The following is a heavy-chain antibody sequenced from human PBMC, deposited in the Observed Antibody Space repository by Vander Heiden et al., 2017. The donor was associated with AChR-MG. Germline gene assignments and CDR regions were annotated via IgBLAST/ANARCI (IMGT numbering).Heavy chain of an antibody. D-gene: IGHD3-3*01. J-gene: IGHJ6*03. CDR3: ARTSPYYDFWSGLMYYYYMDV. CDR1: GFSLSTSGMC. V-gene: IGHV2-70*01. Sequence: QVPLRESGPALVKPTQTLTLTCTFSGFSLSTSGMCVSWIRQPPGKALEWLALIDWDDDKYYSTSLKNRLNISKDTSKNQVVLTMSNMDPVDTATYYCARTSPYYDFWSGLMYYYYMDVWGKGTTVTVSS. CDR2: IDWDDDK.